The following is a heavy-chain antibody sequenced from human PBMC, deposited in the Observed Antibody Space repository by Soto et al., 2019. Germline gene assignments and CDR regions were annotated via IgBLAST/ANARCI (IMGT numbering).Heavy chain of an antibody. CDR1: GFTFRSYG. V-gene: IGHV3-30*18. CDR3: AKNRDFDDIVVVPTTIVYYNYGMDV. CDR2: ISYDGTTN. D-gene: IGHD2-2*01. J-gene: IGHJ6*02. Sequence: LRLSCAASGFTFRSYGMHWVRQAPGKGLEWVAVISYDGTTNNYADSVKGRFTISRDNSKNTLYLQMNSLRAEDTAVYYCAKNRDFDDIVVVPTTIVYYNYGMDVWGQGTTVTVSS.